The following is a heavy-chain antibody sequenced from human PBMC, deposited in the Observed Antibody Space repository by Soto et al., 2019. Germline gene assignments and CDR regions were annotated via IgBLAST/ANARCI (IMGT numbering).Heavy chain of an antibody. CDR1: GYTFTSYW. V-gene: IGHV5-51*01. Sequence: GESLKISRKGSGYTFTSYWIAWVRQMPGKGLEWMGIIYPGDSDTRYSPSFQGQVSTSADKSISTAYLQWSSLKASDTAMYYCARQDGSALYYFDYWGQGTLVTVSS. J-gene: IGHJ4*02. CDR2: IYPGDSDT. CDR3: ARQDGSALYYFDY. D-gene: IGHD6-19*01.